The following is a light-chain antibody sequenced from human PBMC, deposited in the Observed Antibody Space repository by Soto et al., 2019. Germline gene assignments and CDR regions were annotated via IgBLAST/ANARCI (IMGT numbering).Light chain of an antibody. Sequence: EILLTQSPGTLSLSPGERATLSCRASQSVSSSYLAWYQQKPGQAPRLLMYGASNRAPGIPDRLSGSGSGTEFPLTISRMEPEDFAVYYCQQYGSSRTFGQGTKVDIK. CDR3: QQYGSSRT. CDR1: QSVSSSY. V-gene: IGKV3-20*01. J-gene: IGKJ1*01. CDR2: GAS.